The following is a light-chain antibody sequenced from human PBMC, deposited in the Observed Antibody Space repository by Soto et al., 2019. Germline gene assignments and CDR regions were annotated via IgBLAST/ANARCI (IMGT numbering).Light chain of an antibody. CDR1: QSGSSN. CDR2: GAS. CDR3: QQDNKRLPFT. V-gene: IGKV3-15*01. Sequence: EIVMTKSPATLSLSPGEIATLSCRASQSGSSNLAWDQQKPGQAPRRLIYGASTRATGIPARFSGSGSGTEFPLTISSLQFEDFAVYHSQQDNKRLPFTFGPGTKLDIK. J-gene: IGKJ3*01.